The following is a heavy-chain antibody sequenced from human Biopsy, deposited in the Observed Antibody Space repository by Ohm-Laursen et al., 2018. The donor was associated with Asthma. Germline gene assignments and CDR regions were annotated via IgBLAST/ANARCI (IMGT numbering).Heavy chain of an antibody. CDR1: GYTFISYA. CDR3: ASQSSGPDFWSGYYYFDY. CDR2: INAGNGNT. D-gene: IGHD3-3*01. V-gene: IGHV1-3*01. Sequence: ASVKVSCKASGYTFISYAIHWVRQAPGQRLEWMGWINAGNGNTKYSQKFQGRATITRDTSTSTVYMELSSLRAEDTAVYYCASQSSGPDFWSGYYYFDYWGQGTLVTVSS. J-gene: IGHJ4*02.